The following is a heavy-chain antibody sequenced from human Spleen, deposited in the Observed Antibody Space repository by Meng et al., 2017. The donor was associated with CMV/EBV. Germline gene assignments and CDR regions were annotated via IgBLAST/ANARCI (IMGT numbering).Heavy chain of an antibody. CDR2: IRYDGSNK. CDR3: AKGLVGATREFV. V-gene: IGHV3-30*02. Sequence: GESLKISCAASGFTFSSYGMHWVRQAPGKGLEWVAFIRYDGSNKYYADSVKGRFTISRDNSKNTLYLQMNSLRAEDTAVYYCAKGLVGATREFVWGQRTLVTVSS. J-gene: IGHJ4*02. CDR1: GFTFSSYG. D-gene: IGHD1-26*01.